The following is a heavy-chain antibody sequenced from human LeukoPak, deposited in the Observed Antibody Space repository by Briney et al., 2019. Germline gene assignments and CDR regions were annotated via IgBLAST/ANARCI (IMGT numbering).Heavy chain of an antibody. J-gene: IGHJ6*03. D-gene: IGHD3-22*01. V-gene: IGHV1-2*02. CDR3: ARTHSSGYYPNYYYYYMDV. CDR1: GYTFTGYY. Sequence: ASVKVSCKASGYTFTGYYMHWVRQAPGQGLEWMGWINPNSGGTNYALKFQGRVTMTRDTSISTAYMELSRLRSDDTAVYYCARTHSSGYYPNYYYYYMDVWGKGTTVTTSS. CDR2: INPNSGGT.